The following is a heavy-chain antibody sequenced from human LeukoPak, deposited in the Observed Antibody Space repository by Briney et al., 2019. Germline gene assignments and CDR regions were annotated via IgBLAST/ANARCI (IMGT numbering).Heavy chain of an antibody. CDR2: IYYSGST. D-gene: IGHD1-1*01. J-gene: IGHJ6*03. CDR3: ASLKTGTTIIYFYYYMDV. Sequence: SETLSLTCTVSGGSISSSSYYWGWIRQPPGKGLEWIGSIYYSGSTYYNPSLKSRVTISVDTSKKQFALRLSSVTAADTAVYYCASLKTGTTIIYFYYYMDVWGKGTTVTVSS. CDR1: GGSISSSSYY. V-gene: IGHV4-39*06.